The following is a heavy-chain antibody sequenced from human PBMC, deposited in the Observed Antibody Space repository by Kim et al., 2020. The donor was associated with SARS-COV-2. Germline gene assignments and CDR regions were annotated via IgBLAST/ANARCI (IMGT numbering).Heavy chain of an antibody. J-gene: IGHJ4*02. V-gene: IGHV3-74*01. Sequence: YAESVKGRFTISRDNAKNTLYLQMNSLRAEETAVYYCARENEMATIHFDYWGQGTLVTVSS. CDR3: ARENEMATIHFDY.